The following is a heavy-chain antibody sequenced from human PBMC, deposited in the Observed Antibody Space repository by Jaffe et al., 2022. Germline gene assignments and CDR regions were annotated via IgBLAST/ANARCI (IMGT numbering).Heavy chain of an antibody. D-gene: IGHD2-15*01. V-gene: IGHV4-61*02. CDR2: IYTSGST. CDR1: GGSISSGSYY. J-gene: IGHJ5*02. Sequence: QVQLQESGPGLVKPSQTLSLTCTVSGGSISSGSYYWSWIRQPAGKGLEWIGRIYTSGSTNYNPSLKSRVTISVDTSKNQFSLKLSSVTAADTAVYYCARTGHCSGGSCYPGPWNNWFDPWGQGTLVTVSS. CDR3: ARTGHCSGGSCYPGPWNNWFDP.